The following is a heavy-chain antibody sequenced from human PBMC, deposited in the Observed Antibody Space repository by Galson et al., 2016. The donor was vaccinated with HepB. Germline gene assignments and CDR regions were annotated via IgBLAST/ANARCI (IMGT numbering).Heavy chain of an antibody. J-gene: IGHJ4*02. Sequence: ETLSLTCTVSGGSISSYYWSWIRQPPGKGLEWIGYINYSGRTNYNPSLKSRISISLDTSKNQFSLNLSSVTAADTAIYYCARASLDYYYDTSGYLDHWGQGTLVTVSS. D-gene: IGHD3-22*01. CDR1: GGSISSYY. CDR2: INYSGRT. CDR3: ARASLDYYYDTSGYLDH. V-gene: IGHV4-59*12.